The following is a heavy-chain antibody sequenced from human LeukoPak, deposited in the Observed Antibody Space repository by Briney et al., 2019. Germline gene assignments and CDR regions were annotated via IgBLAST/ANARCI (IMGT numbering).Heavy chain of an antibody. Sequence: GGSLRLSCAASGFTFSSYSMNWVRQAPGKGLEWVSSISSSSYIYYADSVKGRFTISRDNAKNSLYLQMNSLRAEGTAVYYCARATIYSSGWFDWGQGTLVTVSS. CDR3: ARATIYSSGWFD. J-gene: IGHJ4*02. CDR2: ISSSSYI. V-gene: IGHV3-21*01. CDR1: GFTFSSYS. D-gene: IGHD6-19*01.